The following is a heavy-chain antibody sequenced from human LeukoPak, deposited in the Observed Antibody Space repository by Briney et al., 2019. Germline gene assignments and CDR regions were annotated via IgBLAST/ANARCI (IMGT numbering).Heavy chain of an antibody. J-gene: IGHJ2*01. CDR3: LKRGSDWTYWYFDL. Sequence: GGSLRLSCAASGFTFSSYWMHWVRQGPGKELVWVSRINGHGTTTGYADSVKSRFTISRDNAKNTVYLQMSNLRAEDTAVYYCLKRGSDWTYWYFDLWGRGTLVTVSS. D-gene: IGHD1-1*01. CDR1: GFTFSSYW. CDR2: INGHGTTT. V-gene: IGHV3-74*01.